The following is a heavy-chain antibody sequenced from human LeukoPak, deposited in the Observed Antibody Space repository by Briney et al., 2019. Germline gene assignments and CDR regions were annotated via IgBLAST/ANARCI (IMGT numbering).Heavy chain of an antibody. CDR1: GFTFSDYY. Sequence: PGGSLRLSCAASGFTFSDYYMSWIRQAPGKGLEWVSYISSSGSTIYYADSVKGRFTISRDNAKNSLYLQMNSLRAEDAAVYYCARDDGYSSTPGAFDIWGQGTMVTVSS. CDR2: ISSSGSTI. CDR3: ARDDGYSSTPGAFDI. J-gene: IGHJ3*02. V-gene: IGHV3-11*01. D-gene: IGHD6-13*01.